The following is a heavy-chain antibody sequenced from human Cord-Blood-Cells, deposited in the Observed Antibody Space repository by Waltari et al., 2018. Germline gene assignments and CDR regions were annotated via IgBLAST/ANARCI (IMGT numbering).Heavy chain of an antibody. CDR3: ARGRRGGSYFDY. CDR1: GSSISRSNW. CDR2: IYHRGHT. V-gene: IGHV4-4*02. D-gene: IGHD1-26*01. J-gene: IGHJ4*02. Sequence: QVQLQESGPGLVKLSGTLPLTCAVSGSSISRSNWWSWVRPPPGKGLAWIGEIYHRGHTNHNPSLKSLVTIAVDKSKTHFSLKLSSVTAADTAVYYCARGRRGGSYFDYWGQGTLVTVSS.